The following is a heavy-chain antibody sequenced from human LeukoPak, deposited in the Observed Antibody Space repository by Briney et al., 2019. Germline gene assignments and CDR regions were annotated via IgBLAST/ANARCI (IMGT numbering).Heavy chain of an antibody. V-gene: IGHV3-23*01. CDR1: GFIFTNFA. CDR3: AKGVPPLDYFDS. CDR2: ISANGGST. J-gene: IGHJ4*02. Sequence: GGSLRLSCAASGFIFTNFAMSWVRQAPGKGLEWVAGISANGGSTSYADSVKGRFNISRDNSKNTLYLQVNSLRAEDTAVYYCAKGVPPLDYFDSWGQGTLVTVSS.